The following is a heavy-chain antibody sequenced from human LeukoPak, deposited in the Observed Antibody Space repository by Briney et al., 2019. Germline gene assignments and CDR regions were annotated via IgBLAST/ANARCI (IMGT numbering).Heavy chain of an antibody. CDR3: AKDGGYGSGSYYPDY. D-gene: IGHD3-10*01. J-gene: IGHJ4*02. CDR2: ISGGAGGA. Sequence: GSLRLSCAASGFTFSSYAMNWVRQAPGKGLEWVSSISGGAGGAAYADSVKGRFTMSRDNSKNTLYLQMNSLRAEDTAVYYCAKDGGYGSGSYYPDYWGQGTLVTFSS. V-gene: IGHV3-23*01. CDR1: GFTFSSYA.